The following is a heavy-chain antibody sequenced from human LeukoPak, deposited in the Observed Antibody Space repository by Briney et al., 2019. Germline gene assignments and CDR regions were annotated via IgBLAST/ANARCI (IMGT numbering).Heavy chain of an antibody. Sequence: PSETLSLTCTVSGGSISSYYWSWIRQPPGKGLEWIGYIYTSGSTNYNPSLKSRVTISVDTSKNQFSLKLSSVTAADTAVYYCARHYDFWSGKNWFDPWGQGTLVTVSS. CDR3: ARHYDFWSGKNWFDP. CDR1: GGSISSYY. CDR2: IYTSGST. J-gene: IGHJ5*02. D-gene: IGHD3-3*01. V-gene: IGHV4-4*09.